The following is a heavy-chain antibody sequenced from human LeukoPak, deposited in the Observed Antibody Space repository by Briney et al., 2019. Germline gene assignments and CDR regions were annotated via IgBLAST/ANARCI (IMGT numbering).Heavy chain of an antibody. Sequence: ASMKVSCKASGGTFSSYTISWVRQAPGPGLEWMGRIIPILGIANYAQKFQGRVTITADKSTSTAYMELSSLRPEDTAVYYCARDPNFWSGRNDYWGQGTLVTVSS. V-gene: IGHV1-69*04. D-gene: IGHD3-3*01. CDR1: GGTFSSYT. J-gene: IGHJ4*02. CDR3: ARDPNFWSGRNDY. CDR2: IIPILGIA.